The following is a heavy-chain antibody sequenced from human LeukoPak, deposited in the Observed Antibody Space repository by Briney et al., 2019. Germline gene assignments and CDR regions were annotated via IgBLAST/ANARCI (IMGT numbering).Heavy chain of an antibody. V-gene: IGHV3-21*01. Sequence: PGGSLRLSCAASRFTFSTYSMHWVRQAPGEGLEWVSSISSSSSYIYYADSVQGRFTISRDNAMNSLYLHINTLRAEDTAVYYCARESGSSNSLDIWGQGTMVTVSS. D-gene: IGHD6-6*01. CDR1: RFTFSTYS. CDR2: ISSSSSYI. CDR3: ARESGSSNSLDI. J-gene: IGHJ3*02.